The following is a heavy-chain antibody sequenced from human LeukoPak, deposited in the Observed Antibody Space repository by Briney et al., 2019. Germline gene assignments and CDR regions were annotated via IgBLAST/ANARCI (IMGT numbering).Heavy chain of an antibody. CDR1: GFTFSSYW. Sequence: PGGSLRLSCAASGFTFSSYWMTWVRQAPGKGLEWVANIKLDVSETYYVDSVRARFTISRDNTKNSLYLQMDSLRAEDTAVYYSARKGNAFDFWGQGTMVTVSS. CDR3: ARKGNAFDF. V-gene: IGHV3-7*01. J-gene: IGHJ3*01. CDR2: IKLDVSET. D-gene: IGHD3-10*01.